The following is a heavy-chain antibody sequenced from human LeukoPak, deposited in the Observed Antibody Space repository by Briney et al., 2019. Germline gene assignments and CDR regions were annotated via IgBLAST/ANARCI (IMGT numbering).Heavy chain of an antibody. J-gene: IGHJ1*01. CDR3: ARNYYGSGSYGAEYFQH. V-gene: IGHV3-64*01. CDR1: GFTFSSYA. CDR2: ISSNGGST. D-gene: IGHD3-10*01. Sequence: GGSLRLSCAASGFTFSSYAMHWVRQAPGKGLEYVSAISSNGGSTYYANSVKGRFTISRDNSKNTLYLQMGSLRAEDMAVYYCARNYYGSGSYGAEYFQHWGQGILVTVSS.